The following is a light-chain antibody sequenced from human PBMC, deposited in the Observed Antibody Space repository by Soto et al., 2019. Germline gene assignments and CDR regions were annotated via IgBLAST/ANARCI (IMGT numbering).Light chain of an antibody. CDR1: QSISSY. J-gene: IGKJ5*01. CDR3: QQYDNLLSIT. V-gene: IGKV1-33*01. Sequence: DIQMTQSPSSLSASVGDRVTITCRASQSISSYLNWYQQKPGKAPKLLIYAASSLQSGVPSRFSGSGSGTDFTFTISSLQPEDIATYYCQQYDNLLSITFGQGTRLEIK. CDR2: AAS.